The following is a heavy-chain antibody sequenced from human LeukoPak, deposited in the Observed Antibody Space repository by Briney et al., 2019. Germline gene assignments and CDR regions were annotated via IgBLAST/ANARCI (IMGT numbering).Heavy chain of an antibody. J-gene: IGHJ4*02. CDR1: GFTFSSYS. CDR2: ISRTSHTI. CDR3: ARSTYYYDSSGYLYPSFFDY. V-gene: IGHV3-48*02. D-gene: IGHD3-22*01. Sequence: GGSLRLSCAASGFTFSSYSMNWVRQAPGKGLEWVSYISRTSHTIYYADSVKVRFTISRDNAKNSLYLQMNSLRDEDTAVYYCARSTYYYDSSGYLYPSFFDYWGQGTLVTVSS.